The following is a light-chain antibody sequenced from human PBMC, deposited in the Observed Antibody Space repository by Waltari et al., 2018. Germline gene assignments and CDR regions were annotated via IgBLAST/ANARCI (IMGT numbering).Light chain of an antibody. CDR3: QQRALWPPA. CDR1: RGVGGY. CDR2: EAS. V-gene: IGKV3-11*01. Sequence: EIVLTQFPDTLSLSPGETATLSCGASRGVGGYLAWSHKKPGQAPRLLTYEASTRATGIPARFSGSGSGTDFTLTISSLEPEDFAVYYCQQRALWPPAFGQGTKVEVK. J-gene: IGKJ1*01.